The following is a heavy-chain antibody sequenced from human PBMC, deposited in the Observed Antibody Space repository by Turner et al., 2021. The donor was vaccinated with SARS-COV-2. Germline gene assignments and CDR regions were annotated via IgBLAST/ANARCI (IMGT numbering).Heavy chain of an antibody. CDR3: AKQQGLYSNPMYYFDY. D-gene: IGHD4-4*01. CDR2: TSYDGSNK. CDR1: GFTFSSYG. J-gene: IGHJ4*02. V-gene: IGHV3-30*18. Sequence: QVQLVESVGGVVQPGRGLRLPCAAHGFTFSSYGMPWVRQAPGKGLEWGAVTSYDGSNKYYADSVKGRFTISRDNSKNTLYLQMNSLRAEDTAVYYCAKQQGLYSNPMYYFDYWGQGTLVTVSS.